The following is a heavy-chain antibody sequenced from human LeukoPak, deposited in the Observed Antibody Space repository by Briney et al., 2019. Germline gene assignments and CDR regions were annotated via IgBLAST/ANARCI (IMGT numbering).Heavy chain of an antibody. J-gene: IGHJ5*02. CDR2: MNPNSGNT. D-gene: IGHD1-26*01. CDR3: ARGVMGATTRRFDP. Sequence: ASAKVSCKASGYTFTSYDINWVRQATGQGLEWMGWMNPNSGNTGYAQKFQGRVTMTRNTSISTAYMELSSLRSEDTAVYYCARGVMGATTRRFDPWGQGTLVTVSS. V-gene: IGHV1-8*01. CDR1: GYTFTSYD.